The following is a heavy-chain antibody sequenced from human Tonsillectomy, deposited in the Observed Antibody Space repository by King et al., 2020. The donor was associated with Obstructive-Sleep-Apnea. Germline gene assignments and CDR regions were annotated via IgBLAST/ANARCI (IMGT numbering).Heavy chain of an antibody. CDR3: ARARRDGVRPTDDDFDV. V-gene: IGHV4-31*03. J-gene: IGHJ3*01. Sequence: VQLQESGPGLVKPSQTLSLTCTVSGGSISSGGYYWSWIRQHPGKGLEWIGNIHYSGITYYNPSLRSRVTISLDTSKNQFSLKLTSVTAADTAIYYCARARRDGVRPTDDDFDVWGQGTRVTVSS. CDR2: IHYSGIT. D-gene: IGHD3-3*01. CDR1: GGSISSGGYY.